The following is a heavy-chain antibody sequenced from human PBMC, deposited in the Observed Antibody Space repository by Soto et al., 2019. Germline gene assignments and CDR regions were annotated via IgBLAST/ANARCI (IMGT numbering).Heavy chain of an antibody. Sequence: QAHLVQSGAEVKKPGASVKVSCKASGYTFTGYTFHWVRQAPGQGLEWMAWINSSSSDSSFAPKIQGRVTVTMDAPSSTAYIELSRMRSDDTAVYYCATGMANIKGFFDKWGQGTPVAVSS. J-gene: IGHJ4*02. D-gene: IGHD2-8*01. CDR1: GYTFTGYT. CDR2: INSSSSDS. CDR3: ATGMANIKGFFDK. V-gene: IGHV1-2*02.